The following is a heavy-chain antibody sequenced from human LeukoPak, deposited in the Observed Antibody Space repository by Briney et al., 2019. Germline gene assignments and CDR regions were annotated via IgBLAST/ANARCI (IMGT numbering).Heavy chain of an antibody. Sequence: GGSLRLSCAASGFTFSDYYMSWIRQAPGKGLEWVSYISSSGSYTNYADSVKGRFTISRDNAKNSLYLQMNSLGAEDTAVYYCAKSSGFSRFYFDYWGQGTLVTVSS. CDR2: ISSSGSYT. D-gene: IGHD2/OR15-2a*01. CDR3: AKSSGFSRFYFDY. J-gene: IGHJ4*02. V-gene: IGHV3-11*03. CDR1: GFTFSDYY.